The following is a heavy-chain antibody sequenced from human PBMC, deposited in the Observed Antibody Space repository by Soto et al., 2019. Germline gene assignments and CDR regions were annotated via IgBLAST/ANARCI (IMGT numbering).Heavy chain of an antibody. CDR2: IYWDDDK. J-gene: IGHJ4*02. CDR3: AHIVVAGLGYYFDY. V-gene: IGHV2-5*02. D-gene: IGHD6-19*01. CDR1: GFSLSSTRMA. Sequence: QITLKESGPTLVKPTQTLTLTCTFSGFSLSSTRMAVGWIRPPQGKALEWLALIYWDDDKRYSPFLKSRLTLTKDTTKNQVVLTMSNMDPVDTARYYCAHIVVAGLGYYFDYWGQGTLGTVSS.